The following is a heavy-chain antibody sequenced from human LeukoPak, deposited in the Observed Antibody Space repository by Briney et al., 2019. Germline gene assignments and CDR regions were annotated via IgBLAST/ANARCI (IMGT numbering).Heavy chain of an antibody. J-gene: IGHJ4*02. CDR3: ARYCSSTSCYLPGFDY. CDR1: GGSICSGGYS. V-gene: IGHV4-30-2*01. D-gene: IGHD2-2*01. Sequence: PSETLSLTCAVSGGSICSGGYSWSWIRQPPGKGLEWIGYIYHSGSTYYNPSLKSRVTISVDRSKNRFSLKLSSVTAADTAVYYCARYCSSTSCYLPGFDYWGQGTLVTVSS. CDR2: IYHSGST.